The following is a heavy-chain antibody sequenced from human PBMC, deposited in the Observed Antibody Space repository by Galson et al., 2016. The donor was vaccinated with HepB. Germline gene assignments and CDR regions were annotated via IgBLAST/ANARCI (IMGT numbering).Heavy chain of an antibody. CDR2: ISGSGSST. J-gene: IGHJ5*02. D-gene: IGHD3-3*01. V-gene: IGHV3-23*01. CDR3: AKVEATFGLDYDFWSGYCWFDP. CDR1: GFTFSSHA. Sequence: SLRLSCAASGFTFSSHAMSWVRQAPGKGLEWVSAISGSGSSTYYADSVKGRFTISRDNSKNTRYLQMNSLRGEDTAVYYCAKVEATFGLDYDFWSGYCWFDPWGQGTLVTVSS.